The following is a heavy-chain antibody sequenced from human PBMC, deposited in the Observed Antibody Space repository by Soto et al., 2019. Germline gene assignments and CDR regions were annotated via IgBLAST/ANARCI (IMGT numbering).Heavy chain of an antibody. CDR2: ISAHNGNT. D-gene: IGHD2-15*01. J-gene: IGHJ4*02. Sequence: QVQLVQSGAEVKKPGASVKVSCKASGYSFTGYGINWLRQAPGQGLEWVRWISAHNGNTKFAQKFQGRVTLTTDTSTSTAYMEMGSLRSDDTAVYYCARADYCSGGSCYPGATDYWGQGTLVTVSS. V-gene: IGHV1-18*01. CDR3: ARADYCSGGSCYPGATDY. CDR1: GYSFTGYG.